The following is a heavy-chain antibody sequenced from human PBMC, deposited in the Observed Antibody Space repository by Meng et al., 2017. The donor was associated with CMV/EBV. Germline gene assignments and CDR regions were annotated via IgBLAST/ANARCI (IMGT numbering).Heavy chain of an antibody. D-gene: IGHD3-3*01. CDR3: ARDGRDDFWSGVDV. V-gene: IGHV3-21*01. CDR2: ISSSSSYI. Sequence: GESLKISCAASGFTFSSYSMNWVRQAPGKGLEWVSSISSSSSYIYYADSVKGRFTISRDNAKNSLYLQMNSLRAEDTAVYYCARDGRDDFWSGVDVWGQGTTVTVSS. J-gene: IGHJ6*02. CDR1: GFTFSSYS.